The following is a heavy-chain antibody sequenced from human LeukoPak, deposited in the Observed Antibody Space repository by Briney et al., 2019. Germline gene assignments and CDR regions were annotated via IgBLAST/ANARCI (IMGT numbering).Heavy chain of an antibody. J-gene: IGHJ4*02. D-gene: IGHD6-19*01. Sequence: PSETLSLTCTVSGGSISSSNYYWGWIRQPPGKGLEWIGYIFNSGSTYYNPSLKSRVTISVDTSKNQFSLKLTSVTAADTAVYYCARGVNSGYFDYCGQGTLVTVSS. CDR2: IFNSGST. CDR1: GGSISSSNYY. V-gene: IGHV4-39*07. CDR3: ARGVNSGYFDY.